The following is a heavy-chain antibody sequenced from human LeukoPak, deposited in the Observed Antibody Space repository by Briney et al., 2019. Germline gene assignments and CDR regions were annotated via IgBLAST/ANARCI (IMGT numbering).Heavy chain of an antibody. CDR3: AREAHTSLIVVVPAATTDAFDI. V-gene: IGHV4-34*01. D-gene: IGHD2-2*01. J-gene: IGHJ3*02. Sequence: ASETLSLTYAVYGGSFSGYYWSWIRQPPGKGLEWIGEINHSGSTNYNPSLKSRVTISVDTSKNQFSLKLSSVTAADTAVYYCAREAHTSLIVVVPAATTDAFDIWGQGTMVTVSS. CDR1: GGSFSGYY. CDR2: INHSGST.